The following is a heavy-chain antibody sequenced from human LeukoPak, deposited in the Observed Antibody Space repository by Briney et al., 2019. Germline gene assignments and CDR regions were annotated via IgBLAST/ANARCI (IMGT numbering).Heavy chain of an antibody. CDR3: ARVIRGGYDFDY. CDR1: GFTFGKYW. J-gene: IGHJ4*02. Sequence: GGSLRLSCVASGFTFGKYWMSWDRQAPGKGLEWVSVIYSGGSTYYADSVKGRFTISRDNSKNTLYLQMNSLRAEDTAVYYCARVIRGGYDFDYWGQGTLVTVSS. D-gene: IGHD6-25*01. V-gene: IGHV3-53*01. CDR2: IYSGGST.